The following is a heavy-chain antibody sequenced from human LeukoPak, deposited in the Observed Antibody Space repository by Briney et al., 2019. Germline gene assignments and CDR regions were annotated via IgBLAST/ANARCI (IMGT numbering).Heavy chain of an antibody. CDR1: GGSISSGGYY. J-gene: IGHJ4*02. Sequence: PSQTLSLTCTVSGGSISSGGYYWSWIRQHPGKGLEWIGYIYYSGSTYYNPSLKSRVTISVDTSKNQFSLKLSSVTAADTAVYYCARVSYRYSYYFVYWGQGTLVTVSS. D-gene: IGHD2-15*01. CDR3: ARVSYRYSYYFVY. V-gene: IGHV4-31*03. CDR2: IYYSGST.